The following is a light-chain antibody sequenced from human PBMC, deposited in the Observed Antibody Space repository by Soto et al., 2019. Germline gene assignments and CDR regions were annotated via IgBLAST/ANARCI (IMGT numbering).Light chain of an antibody. V-gene: IGLV1-40*01. CDR2: GNS. Sequence: QSVLTQPPSVSGALGQRVTISCTGSSSNNGADYDVHWYQQLPGTAPKRLIHGNSNRPSGVPDRFSGSKSGTSASLAITGLQAEDEADYYCQSYDSSLSAVVFGGGTKVTVL. CDR1: SSNNGADYD. CDR3: QSYDSSLSAVV. J-gene: IGLJ3*02.